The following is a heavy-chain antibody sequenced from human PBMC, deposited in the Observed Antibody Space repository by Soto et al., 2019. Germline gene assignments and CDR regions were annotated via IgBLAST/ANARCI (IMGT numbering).Heavy chain of an antibody. Sequence: EVQLVESGGGLVQPGRSLRISCAASGFNFDDYAMHWVRQAPGKGLEWVSGMAWNGATTGYADSVKGRFTISRDNAKNSLYLQMNSLRIADTAFYYCAKDHDEDFGYDLDYFDYWGQGTLVTVSS. V-gene: IGHV3-9*01. CDR3: AKDHDEDFGYDLDYFDY. CDR1: GFNFDDYA. J-gene: IGHJ4*02. D-gene: IGHD5-12*01. CDR2: MAWNGATT.